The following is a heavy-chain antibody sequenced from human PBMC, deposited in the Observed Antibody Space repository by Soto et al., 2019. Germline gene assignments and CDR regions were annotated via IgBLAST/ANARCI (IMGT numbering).Heavy chain of an antibody. CDR2: ISSSSSYT. D-gene: IGHD6-19*01. J-gene: IGHJ4*02. CDR1: GFTFSDYY. Sequence: GGSLRLSCAASGFTFSDYYMSWISQAPGKGLEWVSYISSSSSYTNYADSVKGRFTISRDNAKNSLYLQMNSLRAEDTAVYYCARDMGYSSGWYIGEPYYFDYWGQGTLVTVSS. V-gene: IGHV3-11*06. CDR3: ARDMGYSSGWYIGEPYYFDY.